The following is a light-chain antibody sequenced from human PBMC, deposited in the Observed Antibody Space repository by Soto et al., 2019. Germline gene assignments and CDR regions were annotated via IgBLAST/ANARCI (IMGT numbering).Light chain of an antibody. Sequence: EIVLTQFPGTLSLTPGEGDPFSCRASQSVSSSYLAWYQQKPGQAHRLLFYGASSRATGIPARFSGSGSGTDFTLTISSLEPEECAVDDCQQRSNWPPIFGHGTRLEIK. V-gene: IGKV3D-20*02. CDR1: QSVSSSY. J-gene: IGKJ5*01. CDR2: GAS. CDR3: QQRSNWPPI.